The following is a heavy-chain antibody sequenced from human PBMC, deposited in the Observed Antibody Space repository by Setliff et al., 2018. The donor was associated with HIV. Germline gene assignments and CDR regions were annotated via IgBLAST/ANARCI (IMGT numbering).Heavy chain of an antibody. Sequence: LSLTCTVSGGSISSGSYTMNWVRQTPGKGLEWVSSIDRGHNYMYYADSVKGRFTISRDNAKNSLYLEMNSLRADDTAVYYCARDLGFGYYYRSGSVYFDYWGQGTLVTVSS. CDR2: IDRGHNYM. CDR1: GGSISSGSYT. CDR3: ARDLGFGYYYRSGSVYFDY. D-gene: IGHD3-10*01. V-gene: IGHV3-21*01. J-gene: IGHJ4*02.